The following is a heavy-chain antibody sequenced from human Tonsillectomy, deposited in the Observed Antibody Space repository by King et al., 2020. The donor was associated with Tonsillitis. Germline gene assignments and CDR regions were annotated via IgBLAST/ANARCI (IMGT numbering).Heavy chain of an antibody. CDR1: GFTFRSHA. CDR2: ISYDGSNT. V-gene: IGHV3-30*01. J-gene: IGHJ4*02. Sequence: VQLVESGGGVVQPGRSLRLSCEASGFTFRSHAMHWVRQAPGKGLEWVAFISYDGSNTYYAVSVKGRFTLSRDNSKNTLYLQMNSLRAEDTAVYYCARRTMFGVVNPFDYWGQGTLVTVSS. D-gene: IGHD3-3*01. CDR3: ARRTMFGVVNPFDY.